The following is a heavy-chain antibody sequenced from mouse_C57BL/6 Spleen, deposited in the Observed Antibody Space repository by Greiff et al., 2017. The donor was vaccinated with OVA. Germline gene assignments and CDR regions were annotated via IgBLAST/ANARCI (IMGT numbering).Heavy chain of an antibody. D-gene: IGHD3-2*02. J-gene: IGHJ3*01. V-gene: IGHV1-7*01. Sequence: QVQLQQSGAELAKPGASVKLSCKASGYTFTSYWMHWVKQRPGQGLEWIGYINPSSGYTKYNQKFKDKATLTVDKSSSTAYMQLSSLTYEDSAVYYCALDSSGLWFAYWGQGTLVTVSA. CDR1: GYTFTSYW. CDR3: ALDSSGLWFAY. CDR2: INPSSGYT.